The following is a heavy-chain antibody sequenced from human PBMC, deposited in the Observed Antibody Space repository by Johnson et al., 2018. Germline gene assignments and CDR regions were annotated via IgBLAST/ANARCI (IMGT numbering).Heavy chain of an antibody. Sequence: QVQLVQSGGGVLQPGRSLRLSCAASGFTFSNYGMHWVRQAPGKGLEWVAAIWFDGSDKYYADSVKGRFTISRDNAKNSLYLQMNSLRAEDTALYYCARALIDYDFWSGYYNPECSYYGMDVWGQGTTVTVSS. V-gene: IGHV3-33*01. J-gene: IGHJ6*02. CDR1: GFTFSNYG. D-gene: IGHD3-3*01. CDR3: ARALIDYDFWSGYYNPECSYYGMDV. CDR2: IWFDGSDK.